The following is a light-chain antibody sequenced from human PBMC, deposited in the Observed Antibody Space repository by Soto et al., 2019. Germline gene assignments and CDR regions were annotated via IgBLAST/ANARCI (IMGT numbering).Light chain of an antibody. CDR1: SSDVGSYNR. Sequence: QSALTQPPSVSGSPGQSVAISCTGTSSDVGSYNRVSWYQQPPGAAPKLMIYEVSNRPSGVPDRFSGSKSGNTASLTISGLQAEDEADYYCNLYTGSSTYVFGTGTKVTVL. CDR2: EVS. J-gene: IGLJ1*01. CDR3: NLYTGSSTYV. V-gene: IGLV2-18*01.